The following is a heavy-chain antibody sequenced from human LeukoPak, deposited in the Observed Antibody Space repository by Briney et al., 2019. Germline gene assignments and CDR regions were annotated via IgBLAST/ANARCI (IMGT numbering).Heavy chain of an antibody. J-gene: IGHJ5*02. CDR1: GYTFTGYY. CDR3: ARDLRVGAFTFDP. V-gene: IGHV1-2*02. Sequence: ASVKVSCKASGYTFTGYYMHWVRQAPGQGLEWMGWINPNSGGTNYAQKFQGRVTMTRDTSISTAYMELSRLRSDDTAVYYCARDLRVGAFTFDPWGQGTLVTVSS. D-gene: IGHD1-26*01. CDR2: INPNSGGT.